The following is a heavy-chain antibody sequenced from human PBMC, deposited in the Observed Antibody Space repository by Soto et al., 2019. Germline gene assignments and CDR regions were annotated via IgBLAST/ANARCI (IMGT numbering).Heavy chain of an antibody. CDR2: FNSDKNIT. CDR1: GFSFGSYW. Sequence: PGGSLRLSCVATGFSFGSYWMHWVRQAPGQGLLWVAHFNSDKNITTYADSVKGRFTISRDNAKKTVYLQMDSLRAGDTAMYYCARGNTYDGRTAAFDFWGPGTMVTVSS. V-gene: IGHV3-74*01. J-gene: IGHJ3*01. CDR3: ARGNTYDGRTAAFDF. D-gene: IGHD3-22*01.